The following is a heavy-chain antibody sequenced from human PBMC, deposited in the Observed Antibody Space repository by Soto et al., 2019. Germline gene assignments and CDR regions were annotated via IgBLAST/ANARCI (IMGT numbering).Heavy chain of an antibody. CDR3: ARVGISGFGDHCDLMDV. J-gene: IGHJ6*02. V-gene: IGHV4-61*01. CDR1: GGSVSSGSYY. Sequence: SETLSLTCTVSGGSVSSGSYYWSWIRQPPGKGLEWIGYIYYSGSTIHNPSLKSRVTISVDTSKNQFSLKLSSVTAADTAVYYCARVGISGFGDHCDLMDVWGRGTTVIVSS. D-gene: IGHD3-3*02. CDR2: IYYSGST.